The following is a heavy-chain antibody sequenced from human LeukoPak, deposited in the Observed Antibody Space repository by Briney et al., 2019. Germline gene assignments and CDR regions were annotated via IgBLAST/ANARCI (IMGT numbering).Heavy chain of an antibody. Sequence: SETLSLTCTVSGGSISSSSYYWGWIRQPPGKGLEWIGNIYYSGGTYYNPSLKSRLTMSVDTSNNQFSLKLRSVTAADTAVCYSARPLGSAMYFDYWGQGTQVTVSS. V-gene: IGHV4-39*01. D-gene: IGHD5-18*01. CDR3: ARPLGSAMYFDY. J-gene: IGHJ4*02. CDR1: GGSISSSSYY. CDR2: IYYSGGT.